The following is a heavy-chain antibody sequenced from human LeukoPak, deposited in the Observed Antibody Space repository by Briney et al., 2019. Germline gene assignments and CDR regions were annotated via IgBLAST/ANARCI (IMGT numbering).Heavy chain of an antibody. V-gene: IGHV1-2*02. J-gene: IGHJ5*02. CDR2: INPNNGGT. CDR1: GYTFTDYD. D-gene: IGHD6-13*01. CDR3: ARERGQQVRFDP. Sequence: ASVKVSCKASGYTFTDYDMHWVRQAHGQGLEWMGWINPNNGGTNYAQKFQGRVTMTRDTSISTAYMELSRMRSDDTAVYYCARERGQQVRFDPWGQGTLVTVSS.